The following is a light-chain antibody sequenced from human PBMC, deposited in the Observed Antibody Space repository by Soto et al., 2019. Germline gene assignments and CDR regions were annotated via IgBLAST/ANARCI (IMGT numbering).Light chain of an antibody. CDR1: QSISSW. V-gene: IGKV1-5*03. CDR3: QHYNSYWT. Sequence: DIQMTQSPSTLSASVGDRVTITCRASQSISSWLAWYQQKPGKAPKLLIYKASSLESGVPSRFSGSGSGTEFTLTISSLQPDDSATYYCQHYNSYWTFGQGTKVEIK. CDR2: KAS. J-gene: IGKJ1*01.